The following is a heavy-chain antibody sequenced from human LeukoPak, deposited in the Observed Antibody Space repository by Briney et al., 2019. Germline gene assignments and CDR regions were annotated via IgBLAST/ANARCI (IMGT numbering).Heavy chain of an antibody. CDR1: GGSFSGYY. CDR3: ARDRRYCSSTSCYTDWFDP. V-gene: IGHV4-34*01. D-gene: IGHD2-2*02. CDR2: INHSGST. J-gene: IGHJ5*02. Sequence: SETLSLTCAVYGGSFSGYYWSWIRQPPGKGLEWIGEINHSGSTNYNPSLKSRVTISVDTFKNQFSLKLSSVTAADTAVYYCARDRRYCSSTSCYTDWFDPWGQGTLVTVSS.